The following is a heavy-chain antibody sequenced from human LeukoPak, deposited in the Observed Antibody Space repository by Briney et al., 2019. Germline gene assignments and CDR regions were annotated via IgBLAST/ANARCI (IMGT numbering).Heavy chain of an antibody. Sequence: GESLKISCKGSGYSFTNYWIGWVRQLPGKGLEWMGIIYPGDSNTRYSPSFQGQVTISADKSISTAYLQWSSLKASDAAMYYCARHVVVAATSWFDPWGQGTLVTVSS. CDR1: GYSFTNYW. CDR2: IYPGDSNT. CDR3: ARHVVVAATSWFDP. J-gene: IGHJ5*02. V-gene: IGHV5-51*01. D-gene: IGHD2-15*01.